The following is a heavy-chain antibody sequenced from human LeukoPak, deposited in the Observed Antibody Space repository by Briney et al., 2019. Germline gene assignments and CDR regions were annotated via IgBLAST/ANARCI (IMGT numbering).Heavy chain of an antibody. CDR2: IYYSGST. CDR1: GGSISRYY. J-gene: IGHJ5*02. D-gene: IGHD3-10*01. Sequence: SETLSLTCTVSGGSISRYYWSWIRQPPGKGLEWIGYIYYSGSTNYNPSLKSRVTISVDTSKNQFSLKLSSVTAADTAVYYCARDAGDLVGVSLGYFDPWGQGTLVTVSS. CDR3: ARDAGDLVGVSLGYFDP. V-gene: IGHV4-59*01.